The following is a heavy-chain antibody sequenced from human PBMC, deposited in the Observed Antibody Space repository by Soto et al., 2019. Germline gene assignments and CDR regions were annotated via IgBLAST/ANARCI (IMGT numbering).Heavy chain of an antibody. Sequence: EVQLLESGGGLVQPGGSLRLSCAASGFTFSSYAMSWVRQAPGKGLEWVSAISGSGGSTYYADSVKGRFTISRDNSKNTLYLQMNSLRAEDTAVYYCAKRPDGYILPTYWYFDLWGRGTLVTVSS. V-gene: IGHV3-23*01. CDR3: AKRPDGYILPTYWYFDL. D-gene: IGHD5-12*01. CDR1: GFTFSSYA. J-gene: IGHJ2*01. CDR2: ISGSGGST.